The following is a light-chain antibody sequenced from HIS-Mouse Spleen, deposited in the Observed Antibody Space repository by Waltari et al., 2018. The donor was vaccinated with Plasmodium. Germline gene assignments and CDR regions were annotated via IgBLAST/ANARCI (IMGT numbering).Light chain of an antibody. CDR3: QSADSSGTPNWV. V-gene: IGLV3-25*03. J-gene: IGLJ3*02. CDR1: ALPNKY. CDR2: KDS. Sequence: SYELTQPPSVSVSPGQTARITCSGDALPNKYAYWYQQKPGQAPVLVIYKDSERPSRIPERFSGSSSGTTVTLTISGVQAEDEADYYCQSADSSGTPNWVFGGGTKLTVL.